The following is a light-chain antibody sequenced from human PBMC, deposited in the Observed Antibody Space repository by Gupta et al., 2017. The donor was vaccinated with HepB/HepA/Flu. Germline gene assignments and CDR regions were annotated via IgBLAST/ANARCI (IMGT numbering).Light chain of an antibody. CDR3: QQYQSYMFT. V-gene: IGKV1-5*03. J-gene: IGKJ3*01. CDR2: EAS. CDR1: QGISVW. Sequence: DIQMTQSPSTLSASVADRVTITCRDGQGISVWLAWYQQKPGKAPKLLIYEASTLESGVPSRFSGSGSGTEFILTIASLQPDDFATYYCQQYQSYMFTFGPGTKVDFK.